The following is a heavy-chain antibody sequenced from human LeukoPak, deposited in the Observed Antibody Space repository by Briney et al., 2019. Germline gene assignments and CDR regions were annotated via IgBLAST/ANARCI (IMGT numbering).Heavy chain of an antibody. CDR2: IIPIFGAA. J-gene: IGHJ4*02. CDR1: VGSFSSYA. V-gene: IGHV1-69*01. D-gene: IGHD3-22*01. Sequence: ASVKVSCKASVGSFSSYAISWVRQAPGQGLEWMGGIIPIFGAANYAQKFQGRVTITADESTSTAYMELSSLRSEDTAVYYCARGGYYYDSSGYYPFDYWGQGTPVTVSS. CDR3: ARGGYYYDSSGYYPFDY.